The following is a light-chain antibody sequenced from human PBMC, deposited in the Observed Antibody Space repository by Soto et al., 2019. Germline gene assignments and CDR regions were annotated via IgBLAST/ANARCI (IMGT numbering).Light chain of an antibody. V-gene: IGKV3D-15*01. Sequence: VWTQSPTTLASFPGDSVKLSGRASQSVSSNLAWYQQKPGQAPSLLIYDISARATGIPTRFSGSGSGTEFTLTISSLQSEDFAVYYCQQYNYWPLTFGGGTKVDIK. CDR2: DIS. CDR3: QQYNYWPLT. CDR1: QSVSSN. J-gene: IGKJ4*01.